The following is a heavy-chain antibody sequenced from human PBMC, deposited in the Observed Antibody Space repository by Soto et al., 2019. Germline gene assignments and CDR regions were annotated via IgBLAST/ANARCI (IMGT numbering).Heavy chain of an antibody. J-gene: IGHJ4*02. V-gene: IGHV1-69*08. CDR2: IIPILGIA. CDR3: ARDPGSGWYFDY. D-gene: IGHD6-19*01. CDR1: GGTFSSYT. Sequence: QVQLVQSGAEVKKPGSSVKVSCKASGGTFSSYTISWVRQAPGQGLEWMGRIIPILGIANYAQKFQGRVTITADKSTSTAYMELSSLRSEDTAVYYCARDPGSGWYFDYLGQGTLVTVSS.